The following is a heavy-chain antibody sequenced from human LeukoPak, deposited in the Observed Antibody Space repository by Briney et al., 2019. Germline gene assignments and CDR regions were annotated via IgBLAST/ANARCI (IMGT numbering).Heavy chain of an antibody. CDR3: ASNRYYYDSSGYYSAKRYYYMDV. CDR1: GFTFSSYW. CDR2: IKQDGSEK. J-gene: IGHJ6*03. D-gene: IGHD3-22*01. V-gene: IGHV3-7*01. Sequence: PGGSLRLSCAASGFTFSSYWMSWVRQAPGKGLEWVANIKQDGSEKYYVDSVKGRFTISRDNAKNSLYLQMNSLRAEDTAVYYCASNRYYYDSSGYYSAKRYYYMDVWGKGTTVTISS.